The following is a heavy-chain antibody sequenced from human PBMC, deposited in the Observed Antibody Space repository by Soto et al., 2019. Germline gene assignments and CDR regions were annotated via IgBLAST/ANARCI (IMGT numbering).Heavy chain of an antibody. J-gene: IGHJ4*02. CDR2: IYYSGST. Sequence: QVQLQESGPGLVKPSETLSLTCTVSGGSISSYYWSWIRQPPGKGLEWIGYIYYSGSTNYNPSLKGRVTISVDTSKNQFSLKLSSVTAADTAVYYCAGRASRYYYDSSGYFDYWGQGTLVTVSS. CDR1: GGSISSYY. V-gene: IGHV4-59*01. CDR3: AGRASRYYYDSSGYFDY. D-gene: IGHD3-22*01.